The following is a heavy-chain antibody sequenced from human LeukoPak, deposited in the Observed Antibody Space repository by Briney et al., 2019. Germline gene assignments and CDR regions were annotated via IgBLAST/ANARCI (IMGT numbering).Heavy chain of an antibody. CDR2: IDHSGST. V-gene: IGHV4-34*01. CDR1: GGSFSGHS. CDR3: ARDLVGATTVDRDY. J-gene: IGHJ4*02. D-gene: IGHD1-26*01. Sequence: PSENLSLTCAVSGGSFSGHSWSWIRQPPGRGLEWIGEIDHSGSTNYNPSLKSRVTISVDTSKNQFSLKLSSVTAADTAVYYCARDLVGATTVDRDYWGQGTLVTVSS.